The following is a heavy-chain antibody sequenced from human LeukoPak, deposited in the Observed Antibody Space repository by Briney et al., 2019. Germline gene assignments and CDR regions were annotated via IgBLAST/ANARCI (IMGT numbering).Heavy chain of an antibody. J-gene: IGHJ4*02. V-gene: IGHV5-51*01. CDR2: VYPGDSDT. CDR3: ARFGEDSIGYYSFDY. CDR1: GYTFHTYW. Sequence: GESLKISCKGSGYTFHTYWIAWVRQMPGKGLEWMGIVYPGDSDTRYSPSFEGQVTFSADKSTNTAYLQWSSLKASDTAMYFCARFGEDSIGYYSFDYWAQGTLATVSS. D-gene: IGHD3-22*01.